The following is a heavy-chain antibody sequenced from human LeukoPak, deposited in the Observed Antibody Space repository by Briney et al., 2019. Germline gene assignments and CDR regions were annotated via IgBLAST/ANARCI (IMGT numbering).Heavy chain of an antibody. Sequence: GGSLRLSCAASGFTFSSYGMSWVRQAPGKGLEWVSAIGGRDGSTYYADSVKGRFTISRDNSKSTLYVQMNSLRAEDTAVYYCAKGHYYGSGSLDYWGQGTLVTVSS. CDR2: IGGRDGST. J-gene: IGHJ4*02. CDR1: GFTFSSYG. V-gene: IGHV3-23*01. D-gene: IGHD3-10*01. CDR3: AKGHYYGSGSLDY.